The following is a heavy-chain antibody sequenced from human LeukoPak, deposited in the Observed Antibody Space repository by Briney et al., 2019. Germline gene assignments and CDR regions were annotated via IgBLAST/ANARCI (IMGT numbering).Heavy chain of an antibody. CDR1: EFTVSSNY. V-gene: IGHV3-66*01. Sequence: GGSLRLSCAASEFTVSSNYMSWVRQAPGKGLEWVSVIYSGGSTYYADSVKGRFTISGDNSKNTLYLQTNSLRAEDTAVYYCARVRGYWGQGTLVTVSS. CDR3: ARVRGY. J-gene: IGHJ4*02. CDR2: IYSGGST.